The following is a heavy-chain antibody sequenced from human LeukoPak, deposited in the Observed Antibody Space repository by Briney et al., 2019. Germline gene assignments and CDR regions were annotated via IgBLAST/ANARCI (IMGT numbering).Heavy chain of an antibody. D-gene: IGHD3-22*01. Sequence: KTSETLSLTCTVSGGSISSYYWSWIRQPPGKGLEWIGYIYYSGSTNHNPSLKSRVTISVDTSKNQLSLKLSSVTAADTAVYYCARERETYYYDSSGYSVSYLDYWGQGTLVTVSS. J-gene: IGHJ4*02. CDR1: GGSISSYY. CDR2: IYYSGST. V-gene: IGHV4-59*01. CDR3: ARERETYYYDSSGYSVSYLDY.